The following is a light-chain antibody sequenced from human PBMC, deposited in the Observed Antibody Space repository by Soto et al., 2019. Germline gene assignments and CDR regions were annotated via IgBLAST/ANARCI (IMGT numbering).Light chain of an antibody. V-gene: IGKV1-39*01. CDR3: QQSYSTPWT. Sequence: DIPMTQSPSSLSASVGDRVTITCRASQSISSYLNWYQQKPGKAPKLLISAASSLQSGVPSRFSGSGSGTDFTLTISSLQPEDFATYYCQQSYSTPWTFGQGTKVEIK. J-gene: IGKJ1*01. CDR1: QSISSY. CDR2: AAS.